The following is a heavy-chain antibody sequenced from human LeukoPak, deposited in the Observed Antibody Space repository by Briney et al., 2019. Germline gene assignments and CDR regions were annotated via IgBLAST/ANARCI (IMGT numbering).Heavy chain of an antibody. CDR1: GFTFSSYW. Sequence: GGSLRLSCAASGFTFSSYWMNWVRQAPGKGLEWVSTISGGGGSTYYADSVKGRFTISRDNSKNTLYLQMNSLRAEDTAVYYCARGSRSPSGTYHYYFDYWGQGTLVTVSS. V-gene: IGHV3-23*01. CDR2: ISGGGGST. J-gene: IGHJ4*02. D-gene: IGHD1-26*01. CDR3: ARGSRSPSGTYHYYFDY.